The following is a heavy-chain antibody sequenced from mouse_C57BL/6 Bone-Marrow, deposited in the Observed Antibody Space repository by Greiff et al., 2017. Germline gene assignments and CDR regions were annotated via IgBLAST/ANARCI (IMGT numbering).Heavy chain of an antibody. CDR1: GFSFNTYA. Sequence: DVHLVESGGGLVPPKGSLKLPCASPGFSFNTYAMNWVRQAPGKGLEWVARIRSKSNNYATYYADAVKERFTIPRDDSETMLYLQTNNLKTEDTAMYYCVRHATTAVETWFAYWGQGTLVTVSA. J-gene: IGHJ3*01. CDR2: IRSKSNNYAT. D-gene: IGHD1-1*01. CDR3: VRHATTAVETWFAY. V-gene: IGHV10-1*01.